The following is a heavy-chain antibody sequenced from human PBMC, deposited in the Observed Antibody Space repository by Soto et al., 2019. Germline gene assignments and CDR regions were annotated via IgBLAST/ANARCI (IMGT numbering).Heavy chain of an antibody. J-gene: IGHJ6*02. Sequence: ASVKVSCKASGYTFTGYYMHWVRQAPGQGLEWMGWINPNSGGTNYAQKFQGRVTMTRDTSISTAYMELSRLRSDDTAVYYCARSYGSGSYYKGDNYYYGMDVWGQGTTVTVSS. CDR2: INPNSGGT. V-gene: IGHV1-2*02. CDR1: GYTFTGYY. D-gene: IGHD3-10*01. CDR3: ARSYGSGSYYKGDNYYYGMDV.